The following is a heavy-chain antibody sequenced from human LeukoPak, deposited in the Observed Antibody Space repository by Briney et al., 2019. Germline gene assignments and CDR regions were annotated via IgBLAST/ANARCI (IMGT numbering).Heavy chain of an antibody. CDR1: GGSINSGGYY. CDR2: IYYSGST. V-gene: IGHV4-31*03. Sequence: SETLSLTCTVSGGSINSGGYYWSWIRQHPGKSLEWIGYIYYSGSTYYNPSLKSRVTITVDTSKNQFSLKLSSVTAADTAVYYCAREAHSGPFDYWGQGTLVTVSS. CDR3: AREAHSGPFDY. J-gene: IGHJ4*02. D-gene: IGHD2-15*01.